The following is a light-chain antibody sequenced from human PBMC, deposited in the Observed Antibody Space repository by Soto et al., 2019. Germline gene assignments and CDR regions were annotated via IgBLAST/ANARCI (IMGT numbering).Light chain of an antibody. CDR1: QSISSY. V-gene: IGKV1-39*01. Sequence: DIQMTQSPSSLSASVGYRVTITCLASQSISSYLNWYQQKPGKAPKLLIYAASSLQSGVPSRFSGSGSGTDFTLTISSLQPEDFETYYCQQSYSTPLTFGGGTTVDTK. J-gene: IGKJ4*01. CDR2: AAS. CDR3: QQSYSTPLT.